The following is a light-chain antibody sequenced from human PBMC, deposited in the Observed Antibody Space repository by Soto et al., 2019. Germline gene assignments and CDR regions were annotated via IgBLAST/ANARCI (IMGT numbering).Light chain of an antibody. Sequence: EIVLTQSPGTLSLSPGERATLSCRASQSVSSTSLEWYQQKPGQAPRLLMYGVSSRATGIPDRFSGSGSGTDFTLTINRLEHEDFALYFCQQYDNSVWTFGQGTKVDIK. CDR1: QSVSSTS. J-gene: IGKJ1*01. V-gene: IGKV3-20*01. CDR2: GVS. CDR3: QQYDNSVWT.